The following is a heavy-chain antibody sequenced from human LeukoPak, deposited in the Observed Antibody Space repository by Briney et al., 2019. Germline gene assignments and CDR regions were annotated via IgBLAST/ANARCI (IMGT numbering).Heavy chain of an antibody. CDR2: INAANGNT. CDR1: GYTFITYA. D-gene: IGHD2-15*01. J-gene: IGHJ4*02. CDR3: AREWTCTGGTCYFFDF. Sequence: ASVKVSCKASGYTFITYAMHWVRQAPGQRLEWMGWINAANGNTKYSQKFQGRVTITRDTSASTAYIELSSLRPEDTAVYYCAREWTCTGGTCYFFDFWGQGTPVTVSS. V-gene: IGHV1-3*01.